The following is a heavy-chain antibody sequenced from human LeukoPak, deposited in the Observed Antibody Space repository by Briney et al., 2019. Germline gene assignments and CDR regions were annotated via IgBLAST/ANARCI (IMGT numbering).Heavy chain of an antibody. CDR3: ARLGLWFGGADY. J-gene: IGHJ4*02. CDR2: IYYSGST. CDR1: GGSISSSSYY. D-gene: IGHD3-10*01. V-gene: IGHV4-39*07. Sequence: MSSETLSLTCTVSGGSISSSSYYWGWIRQPPGKGLEWIGSIYYSGSTYYNPSLKSRVTISVDTPKNQFSLKLSSVTAADTAVYYCARLGLWFGGADYWGQGTLVTVSS.